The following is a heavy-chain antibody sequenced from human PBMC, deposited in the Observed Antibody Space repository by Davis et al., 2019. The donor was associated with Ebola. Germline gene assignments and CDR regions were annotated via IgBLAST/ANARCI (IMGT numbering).Heavy chain of an antibody. CDR2: ISSSSSTI. V-gene: IGHV3-48*04. J-gene: IGHJ6*02. CDR1: GFTFSSYS. Sequence: GESLKISCAASGFTFSSYSMNWVRRAPGKGLEWVSYISSSSSTIYYADSVKGRFTISRDNAKNSLYLQMNSLRAEDTAVYYCARQAARPPYYYYYGMDVWGQGTTVTVSS. CDR3: ARQAARPPYYYYYGMDV. D-gene: IGHD6-6*01.